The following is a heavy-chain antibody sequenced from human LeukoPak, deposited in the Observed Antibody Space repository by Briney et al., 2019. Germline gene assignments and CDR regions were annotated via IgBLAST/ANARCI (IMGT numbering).Heavy chain of an antibody. CDR1: GFTFSSYS. D-gene: IGHD2-2*01. J-gene: IGHJ5*02. Sequence: WGSLRLSCAASGFTFSSYSMNWIRQAPGKGLEWVSSINSSSSYIYYADSVKGRFTISRDNAKNSLYPQMNSLRAEDTAVYYCASEPTIVVVPAAREGLGPWGQGTLVTVSS. CDR3: ASEPTIVVVPAAREGLGP. V-gene: IGHV3-21*04. CDR2: INSSSSYI.